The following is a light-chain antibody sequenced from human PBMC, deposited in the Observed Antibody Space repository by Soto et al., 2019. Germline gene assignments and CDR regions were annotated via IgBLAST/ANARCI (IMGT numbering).Light chain of an antibody. CDR3: ATWDASLSGWV. V-gene: IGLV1-47*02. CDR2: AYD. J-gene: IGLJ3*02. CDR1: NSNIGSNF. Sequence: QSVLTQPTSASGTPGQRVTISCSGGNSNIGSNFVYWYQHLPGSTPKLLVFAYDQRPSGVPDRFSGSKSGTSASLAISGLRSEDEGDYYCATWDASLSGWVFGGGTKLTVL.